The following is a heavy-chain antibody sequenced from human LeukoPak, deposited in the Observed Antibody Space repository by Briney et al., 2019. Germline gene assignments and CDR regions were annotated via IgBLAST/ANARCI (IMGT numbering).Heavy chain of an antibody. J-gene: IGHJ4*02. CDR1: GFTFSSYW. V-gene: IGHV3-74*01. Sequence: GGSLRLSCAASGFTFSSYWMNLVRQAPGKGLVWVSRIASDGSSTTYADSVKGRFSISRDNAKNTLFLQMDSLRAEDTALYYCVRSLRSADFWGQGTLVTVSS. CDR2: IASDGSST. CDR3: VRSLRSADF.